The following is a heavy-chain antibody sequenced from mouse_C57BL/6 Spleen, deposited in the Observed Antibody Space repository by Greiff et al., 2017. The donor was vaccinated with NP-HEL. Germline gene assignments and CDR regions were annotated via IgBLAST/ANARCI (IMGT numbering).Heavy chain of an antibody. CDR2: INPNNGGT. Sequence: VQLQQSGPELVKPGASVKISCKASGYTFTDYYMNWVKQSHGKSLEWIGDINPNNGGTSYNQKFKGKATLTVDKSSSTAYMELRSLTSEDSAVYYCAPYGNYGAMDYWGQGTSVTVSS. CDR3: APYGNYGAMDY. V-gene: IGHV1-26*01. D-gene: IGHD2-1*01. J-gene: IGHJ4*01. CDR1: GYTFTDYY.